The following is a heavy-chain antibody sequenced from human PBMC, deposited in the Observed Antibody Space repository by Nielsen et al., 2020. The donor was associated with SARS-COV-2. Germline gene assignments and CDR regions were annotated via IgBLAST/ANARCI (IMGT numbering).Heavy chain of an antibody. CDR1: GFTFSSYG. CDR3: ARGGDYTPFGDAFDI. D-gene: IGHD4-11*01. J-gene: IGHJ3*02. V-gene: IGHV3-33*01. CDR2: IWYDGSNK. Sequence: LRLSCAASGFTFSSYGMHWVRQAPGKGLEWVAVIWYDGSNKYYAASVKGRFTISRDNSKNTLYLQMNSLRAEDTAVYYCARGGDYTPFGDAFDIWGQGTMVTVSS.